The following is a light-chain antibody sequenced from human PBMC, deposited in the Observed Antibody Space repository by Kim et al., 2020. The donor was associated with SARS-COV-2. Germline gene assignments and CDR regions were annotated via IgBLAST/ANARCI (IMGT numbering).Light chain of an antibody. V-gene: IGKV2-30*01. J-gene: IGKJ2*03. CDR3: MQGTHWPYS. Sequence: QPASISCRSSQSLIYSNRHTYLNWFQQRPGQDPRRLIYKVANRDSGVPDRFSGSGSGTDCTLKISRVEAEYVGVYYCMQGTHWPYSFGQGTKLEI. CDR1: QSLIYSNRHTY. CDR2: KVA.